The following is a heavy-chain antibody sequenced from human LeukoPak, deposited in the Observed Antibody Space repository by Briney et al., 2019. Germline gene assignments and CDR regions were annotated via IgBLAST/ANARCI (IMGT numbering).Heavy chain of an antibody. CDR2: ISGSGGST. Sequence: GGSLRLSCAASGFTFSSYAMSWVRQAPGKGLEWVSAISGSGGSTYYADSVKGQFTISRDNSKNTLYLQMNSLRAEDTAVYYCAKVPGYCSGGSCYWGQGTLVTVSS. V-gene: IGHV3-23*01. CDR3: AKVPGYCSGGSCY. D-gene: IGHD2-15*01. CDR1: GFTFSSYA. J-gene: IGHJ4*02.